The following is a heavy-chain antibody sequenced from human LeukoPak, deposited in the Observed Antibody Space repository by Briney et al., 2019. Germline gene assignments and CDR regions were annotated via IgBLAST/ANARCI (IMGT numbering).Heavy chain of an antibody. CDR3: AREKQLVRDAFDI. CDR2: IIPIFGTA. V-gene: IGHV1-69*01. J-gene: IGHJ3*02. D-gene: IGHD6-13*01. CDR1: GGTFSSYA. Sequence: SVKVSCMASGGTFSSYAISWVRQAPAQGLEWMGGIIPIFGTANYAQKFQGRVTITADESTSTAYMELSSLRSEDTAVYYCAREKQLVRDAFDIWGQGTMVTVSS.